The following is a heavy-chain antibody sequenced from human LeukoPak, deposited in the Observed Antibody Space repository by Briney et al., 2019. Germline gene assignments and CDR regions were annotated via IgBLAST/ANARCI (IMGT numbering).Heavy chain of an antibody. Sequence: GGSLRLSCAASGFTFTSYWMHWVRQAPGKGLVWVSRVDGDGSTTTYADSVKGRFTVSRDNAKNTLYLQMNSLRAEDTAVYYCARPQHGDLYAFDIWGQGTMVTVSS. CDR3: ARPQHGDLYAFDI. V-gene: IGHV3-74*01. J-gene: IGHJ3*02. D-gene: IGHD4-17*01. CDR1: GFTFTSYW. CDR2: VDGDGSTT.